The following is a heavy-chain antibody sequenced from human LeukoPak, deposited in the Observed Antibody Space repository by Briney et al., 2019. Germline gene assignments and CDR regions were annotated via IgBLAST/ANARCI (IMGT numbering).Heavy chain of an antibody. CDR1: GFTFSTDP. CDR3: ARGAYYYDNSGPVD. CDR2: ISNDGNNK. J-gene: IGHJ4*02. Sequence: PGGSLRLSCAASGFTFSTDPMHWVRQAPGKGLEWVAVISNDGNNKYYADSVKGRFTISRDNSKNTLYLQMNSLRAEDTAVFYCARGAYYYDNSGPVDWGQGTLVTVSS. D-gene: IGHD3-22*01. V-gene: IGHV3-30*04.